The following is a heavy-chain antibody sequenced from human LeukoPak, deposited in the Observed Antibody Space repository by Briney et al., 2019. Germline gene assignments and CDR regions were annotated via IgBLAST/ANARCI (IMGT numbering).Heavy chain of an antibody. CDR3: ASTPLGYCSSTSCLAFDI. CDR1: GYTFTGHY. J-gene: IGHJ3*02. CDR2: IIPIFGTA. Sequence: GASVKVSCKASGYTFTGHYLHWVRQAPGQGLEWMGGIIPIFGTANYAQKFQGRVTITTDESTSTAYMELSSLRSEDTAVYYCASTPLGYCSSTSCLAFDIWGQGTMVTVSS. V-gene: IGHV1-69*05. D-gene: IGHD2-2*01.